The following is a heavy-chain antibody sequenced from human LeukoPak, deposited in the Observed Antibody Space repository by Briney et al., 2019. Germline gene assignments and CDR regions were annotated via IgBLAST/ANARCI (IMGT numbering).Heavy chain of an antibody. D-gene: IGHD3-10*01. V-gene: IGHV4-34*01. CDR3: ARGPDSGSYFAWFGP. J-gene: IGHJ5*02. CDR2: INHSGST. Sequence: PSETLSLTCAVYGGSFSGYFWNWIRQPPGKGLEWIGEINHSGSTHHNPSLKSRVTISIDTSKNQIYLKLSSVTAADTAVYYCARGPDSGSYFAWFGPWGQGTLVTVSS. CDR1: GGSFSGYF.